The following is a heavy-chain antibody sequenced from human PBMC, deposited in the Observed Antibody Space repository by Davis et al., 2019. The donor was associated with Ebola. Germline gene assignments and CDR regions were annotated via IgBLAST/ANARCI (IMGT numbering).Heavy chain of an antibody. D-gene: IGHD2-15*01. CDR3: ARDQYCSGGSCDASHYYYGMDV. V-gene: IGHV1-69*04. J-gene: IGHJ6*04. CDR1: GGTFSSYT. Sequence: SVKVSCKASGGTFSSYTISWVRQAPGQGLEWMGRIIPILGIANYAQKFQGRVTITADKSTSTAYIELSSLRSEDTAVYYCARDQYCSGGSCDASHYYYGMDVWGKGTTVTVSS. CDR2: IIPILGIA.